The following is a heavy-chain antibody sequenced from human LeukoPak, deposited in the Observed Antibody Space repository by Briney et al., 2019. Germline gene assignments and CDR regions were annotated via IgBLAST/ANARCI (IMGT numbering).Heavy chain of an antibody. CDR3: AKDFHPSGSYDAFDI. CDR2: ISGSGDNT. J-gene: IGHJ3*02. CDR1: GFTFSSYA. D-gene: IGHD1-26*01. V-gene: IGHV3-23*01. Sequence: GGSLRLSCAASGFTFSSYAMTWVRQASGKGLEWVSPISGSGDNTYSADSVTGRCTISRDTSKNTLYLQMNSLKADDTAVYYSAKDFHPSGSYDAFDIWGQGTLVTVSS.